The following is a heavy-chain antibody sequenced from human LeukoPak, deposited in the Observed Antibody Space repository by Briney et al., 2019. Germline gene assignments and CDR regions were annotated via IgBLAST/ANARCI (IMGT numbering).Heavy chain of an antibody. CDR1: GFTFSSYW. D-gene: IGHD1-1*01. CDR3: ARDFVFPRTGTTLDY. V-gene: IGHV3-7*01. CDR2: IKQDGSEK. J-gene: IGHJ4*02. Sequence: GSLRLSCAASGFTFSSYWMSWVGRAPGKGLEWVANIKQDGSEKYYVDSVKGRFTISRDNAKNSLYLQMNSLRAEDTAVYYCARDFVFPRTGTTLDYWGQGTLVTVSS.